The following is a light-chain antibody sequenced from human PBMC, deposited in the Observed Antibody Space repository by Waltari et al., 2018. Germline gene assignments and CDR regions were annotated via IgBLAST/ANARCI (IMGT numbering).Light chain of an antibody. CDR2: LGS. V-gene: IGKV2-28*01. J-gene: IGKJ4*01. CDR1: QSLLYSNGYNY. Sequence: EPASISCRSSQSLLYSNGYNYLDWYLQKPGQSPQLLIYLGSNRASGVPDRFSGSGSGTDFTLKISRVEAEDVGVYYCMQAVQTPLTFGGGTKVEIK. CDR3: MQAVQTPLT.